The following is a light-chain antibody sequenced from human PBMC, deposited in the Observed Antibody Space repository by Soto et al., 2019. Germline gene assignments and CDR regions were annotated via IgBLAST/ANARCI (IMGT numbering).Light chain of an antibody. CDR2: GAS. CDR3: QQYNNWPRK. Sequence: EIVLTHSPGTLSFSPLEIATLSCRASQSVSSYLAWYQQKPGQAPRLLIYGASTRATGIPDRFSGSGSGTDFTLTISRLEPEDFAVYYCQQYNNWPRKFGQGTKVDIK. V-gene: IGKV3-11*01. J-gene: IGKJ1*01. CDR1: QSVSSY.